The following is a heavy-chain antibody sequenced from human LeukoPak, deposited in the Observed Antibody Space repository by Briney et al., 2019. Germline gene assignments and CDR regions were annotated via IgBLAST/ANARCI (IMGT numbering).Heavy chain of an antibody. CDR2: ISAYNGNT. D-gene: IGHD3-22*01. J-gene: IGHJ5*02. CDR1: GYTFTSYG. V-gene: IGHV1-18*01. Sequence: ASVKVSCKASGYTFTSYGISWVRQAPGQGLEWMGWISAYNGNTNYAQKLRGRVTMTTDTSTSTAYMELRSLRSDDTAVYYCARDRGYYDSSGYWWFDPWGQGTLVTVSS. CDR3: ARDRGYYDSSGYWWFDP.